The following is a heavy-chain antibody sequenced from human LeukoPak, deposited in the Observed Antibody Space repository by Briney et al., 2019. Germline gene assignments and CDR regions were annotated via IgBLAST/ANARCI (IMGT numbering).Heavy chain of an antibody. CDR3: AREIVGGFNPGAY. CDR1: PDSTTSNF. D-gene: IGHD1-14*01. V-gene: IGHV4-4*02. J-gene: IGHJ4*02. CDR2: IHRSGST. Sequence: PSETLSLTCTVSPDSTTSNFWSWVRQPPGKGLEWIGEIHRSGSTNCNPSLQSRVTISIVRSKNQIALELSSVTAADTAVYYCAREIVGGFNPGAYWGQGTLVTVSS.